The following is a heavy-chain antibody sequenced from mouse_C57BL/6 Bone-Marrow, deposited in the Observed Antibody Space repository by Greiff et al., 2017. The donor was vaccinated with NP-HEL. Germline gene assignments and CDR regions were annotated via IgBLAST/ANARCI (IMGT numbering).Heavy chain of an antibody. Sequence: VQLKQSGAELVRPGASVKLSCTASGFNIKDDYMHWVKQRPEQGLEWIGWIDPENGDTEYAPKFQGKATIPADTSSNTAYLQLSSLTSKDSAVYDCRPNYFDYWGQGTTLTVSS. V-gene: IGHV14-4*01. CDR3: RPNYFDY. J-gene: IGHJ2*01. CDR1: GFNIKDDY. CDR2: IDPENGDT.